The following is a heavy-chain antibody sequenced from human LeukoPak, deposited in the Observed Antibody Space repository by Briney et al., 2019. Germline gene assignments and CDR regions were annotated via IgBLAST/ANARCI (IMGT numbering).Heavy chain of an antibody. CDR3: ARDGSKSCSGGSCYLNWFDP. J-gene: IGHJ5*02. Sequence: GGSLRLSCVASGFTLSTYAMNWVRRAPGKGLEWVANINQDGSEEYYVASVKGRFTISRDNAKNSLYLQMTSLRAEDTAVYYCARDGSKSCSGGSCYLNWFDPWGQGTLVTVSS. D-gene: IGHD2-15*01. V-gene: IGHV3-7*01. CDR2: INQDGSEE. CDR1: GFTLSTYA.